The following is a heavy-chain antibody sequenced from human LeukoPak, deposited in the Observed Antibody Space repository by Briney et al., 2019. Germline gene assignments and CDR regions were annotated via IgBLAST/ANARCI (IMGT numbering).Heavy chain of an antibody. CDR1: GFTFSDYY. J-gene: IGHJ3*01. CDR2: ISSSGSTI. D-gene: IGHD6-13*01. V-gene: IGHV3-11*01. Sequence: GGSLRLSCAASGFTFSDYYMSWIRQAPGKGLEWASYISSSGSTIYYADSVKGRFTISRDNAKNSLYLQMNSLRAEDTAVYYCARRMPYSSSWDDAFDFWGQGTMVTVSS. CDR3: ARRMPYSSSWDDAFDF.